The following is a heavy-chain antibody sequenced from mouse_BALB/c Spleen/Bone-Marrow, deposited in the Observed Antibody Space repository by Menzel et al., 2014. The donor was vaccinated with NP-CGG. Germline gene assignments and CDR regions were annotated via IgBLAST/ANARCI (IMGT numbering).Heavy chain of an antibody. J-gene: IGHJ2*01. CDR2: ISCYNGAT. D-gene: IGHD4-1*01. Sequence: LVKTGASVKISCKASGYSFTGYYMHWVKQSHGKSLEWIGYISCYNGATSYNQKFKGKATFTVDTSSSTAYMQFNSLTSEDSAVYYCARRDWDGGYYFDYWGQGTTLTVFS. CDR3: ARRDWDGGYYFDY. V-gene: IGHV1S34*01. CDR1: GYSFTGYY.